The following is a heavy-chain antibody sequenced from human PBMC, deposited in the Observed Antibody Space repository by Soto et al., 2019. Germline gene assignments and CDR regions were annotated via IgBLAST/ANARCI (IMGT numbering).Heavy chain of an antibody. CDR2: ISYDGSNK. J-gene: IGHJ4*02. Sequence: SLRLSCAASGFTFSSYGMHWVRQAPGKGLEWVAVISYDGSNKYYADSVKGRFTISRDNSKNTLYLQMNSLRSEDTAVYYCARVASYCISTSCNKFDYWGQGTLVTVSS. V-gene: IGHV3-30*03. CDR1: GFTFSSYG. D-gene: IGHD2-2*01. CDR3: ARVASYCISTSCNKFDY.